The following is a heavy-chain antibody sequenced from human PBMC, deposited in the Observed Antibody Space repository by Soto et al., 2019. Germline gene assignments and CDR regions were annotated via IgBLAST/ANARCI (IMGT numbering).Heavy chain of an antibody. D-gene: IGHD4-4*01. CDR3: ARGHSDYDSKYFDY. CDR2: IYYSGTT. Sequence: SETLSLTCTVSGGPISRGAYYWSWIRQHPGRGPEWIGYIYYSGTTYYNPSLKSRVTISVDTSTNQFSLKLSAVTAADTAVYYCARGHSDYDSKYFDYWGQGTLVTVSS. V-gene: IGHV4-31*03. J-gene: IGHJ4*02. CDR1: GGPISRGAYY.